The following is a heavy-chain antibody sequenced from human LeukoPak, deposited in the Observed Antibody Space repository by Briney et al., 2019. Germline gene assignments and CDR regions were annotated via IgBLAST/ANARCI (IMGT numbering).Heavy chain of an antibody. D-gene: IGHD1-14*01. V-gene: IGHV3-7*01. CDR2: IKEDGSEK. J-gene: IGHJ4*02. CDR3: ARDPDPGTADC. Sequence: GGSLRLSCAASGFTFSSYWMSWVRQAPGKGLEWVANIKEDGSEKYYVDSVKGRFTISRDNAKNSLYLQMRSLRAEDTAVYYCARDPDPGTADCWGQGTLVTVSS. CDR1: GFTFSSYW.